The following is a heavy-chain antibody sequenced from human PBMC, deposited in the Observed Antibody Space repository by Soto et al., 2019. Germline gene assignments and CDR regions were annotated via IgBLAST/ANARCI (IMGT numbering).Heavy chain of an antibody. Sequence: ASVKVSCKASGFSFSDYFMHWVRQAPGQGLEWMGIINPSGDSRNYAQKFQGRVTITADESTSTAYMELSSLRSEDTAVYYCARDRYDYVWGSHYYGMDVWGQGTTVTVSS. V-gene: IGHV1-46*01. CDR3: ARDRYDYVWGSHYYGMDV. CDR1: GFSFSDYF. J-gene: IGHJ6*02. D-gene: IGHD3-16*01. CDR2: INPSGDSR.